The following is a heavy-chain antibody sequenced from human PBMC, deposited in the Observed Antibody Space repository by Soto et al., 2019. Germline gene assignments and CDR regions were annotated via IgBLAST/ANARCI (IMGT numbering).Heavy chain of an antibody. CDR2: ISSLGDSK. J-gene: IGHJ3*02. V-gene: IGHV3-11*01. CDR3: ARDMAGRRSFPHNAFNI. CDR1: GFSFNVYY. D-gene: IGHD6-19*01. Sequence: QEQLAESGGGLVKPGGSLRLSCAASGFSFNVYYMTWIRQAPGRGLEWVASISSLGDSKYYADSVKGRFTISRDNVKNSLHLQTNIRRDDNTAVYYWARDMAGRRSFPHNAFNIWGQGTMVAVAS.